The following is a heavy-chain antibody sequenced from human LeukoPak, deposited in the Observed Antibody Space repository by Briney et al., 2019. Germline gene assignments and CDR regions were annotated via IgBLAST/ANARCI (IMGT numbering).Heavy chain of an antibody. J-gene: IGHJ4*02. CDR2: IIPILGIA. CDR1: GYTFSSYG. Sequence: ASVKVSCKASGYTFSSYGVSWVRQAPGQGLEWMGRIIPILGIANYAQKFQGRVTITADKSTSTAYMELSSLRSEDTAVYYCARDPHYYDSSEGYWGQGTLVTVSS. CDR3: ARDPHYYDSSEGY. V-gene: IGHV1-69*04. D-gene: IGHD3-22*01.